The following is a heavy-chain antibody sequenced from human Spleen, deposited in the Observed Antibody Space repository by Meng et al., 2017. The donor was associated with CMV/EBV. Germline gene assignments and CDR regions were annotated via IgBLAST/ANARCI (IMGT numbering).Heavy chain of an antibody. CDR2: ISYDGSNK. J-gene: IGHJ4*02. V-gene: IGHV3-30*04. CDR3: ARARYSSSHFDY. CDR1: GFTCSSYA. D-gene: IGHD6-13*01. Sequence: SCAASGFTCSSYAMHWVRQAPGKGLEWVAVISYDGSNKYYADSVKGRFTISRNNSKNTLYLQMNSLRAEDTAVYYCARARYSSSHFDYWGQGTLVTVSS.